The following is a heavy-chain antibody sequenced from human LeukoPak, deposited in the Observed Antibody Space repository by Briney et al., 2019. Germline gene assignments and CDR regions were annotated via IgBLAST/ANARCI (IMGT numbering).Heavy chain of an antibody. Sequence: SETLSLTCTVSGGSMSSYYWSWIRQAPGKGLEWIGNIYDSGSTNYKSSLKSRVTISIDTSKNQFSLKLSSVTAADTAVYYCARDSSLRGYSYGFHPRFDYWGQGTLVTVSS. CDR2: IYDSGST. CDR1: GGSMSSYY. D-gene: IGHD5-18*01. CDR3: ARDSSLRGYSYGFHPRFDY. V-gene: IGHV4-59*01. J-gene: IGHJ4*02.